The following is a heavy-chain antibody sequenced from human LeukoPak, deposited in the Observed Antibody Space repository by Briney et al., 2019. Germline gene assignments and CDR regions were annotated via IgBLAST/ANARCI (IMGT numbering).Heavy chain of an antibody. V-gene: IGHV4-34*01. CDR2: INHSGST. CDR1: GGSFSGYY. CDR3: ASFIAAAAPYYFDY. D-gene: IGHD6-13*01. J-gene: IGHJ4*02. Sequence: SETLSLTCAVYGGSFSGYYWSWIRQPPGKGLEWIGEINHSGSTNYNPSPKSRVTISVDTSKNQFSLKLSSVTAADTAVYYCASFIAAAAPYYFDYWGQGTLVTVSS.